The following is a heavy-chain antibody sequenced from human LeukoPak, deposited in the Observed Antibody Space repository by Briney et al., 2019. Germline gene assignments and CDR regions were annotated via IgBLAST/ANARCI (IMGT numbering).Heavy chain of an antibody. J-gene: IGHJ5*02. D-gene: IGHD3-22*01. V-gene: IGHV5-51*01. CDR1: GYSFTSYW. CDR2: IYPGDSDT. CDR3: ARLLSNYYDSSGQGLNWFDP. Sequence: GESLKISCKGSGYSFTSYWIGWVRQMPGKGLEWMGIIYPGDSDTRYSPSFQGQVTISADKSISTAYLQWSSLKASDTAMYYCARLLSNYYDSSGQGLNWFDPWGQGTLVTVSS.